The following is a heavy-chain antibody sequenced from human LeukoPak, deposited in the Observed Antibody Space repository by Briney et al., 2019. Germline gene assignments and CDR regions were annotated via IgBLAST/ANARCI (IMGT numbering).Heavy chain of an antibody. V-gene: IGHV1-8*03. J-gene: IGHJ3*02. Sequence: ASVKVSCKVSGYTFTSYDINWVRQATGQGLEWMGWMNPNSGNTGYAQKFQGRVTITRNTSISTAYMELSSLRSEDTAVYYCARALRPKYTIFDRPDAFDIWGQGTMVTVSS. CDR1: GYTFTSYD. CDR2: MNPNSGNT. D-gene: IGHD3-3*01. CDR3: ARALRPKYTIFDRPDAFDI.